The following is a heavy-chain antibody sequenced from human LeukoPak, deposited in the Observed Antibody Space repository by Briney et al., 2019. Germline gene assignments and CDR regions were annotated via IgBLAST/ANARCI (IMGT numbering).Heavy chain of an antibody. J-gene: IGHJ4*02. CDR1: GGSISSYY. Sequence: SETLSLTCTVSGGSISSYYWNWIRQPAGKGLEWIGRIYTSGRTYYNPSLKSRVSMSVDTSKNQFSLKLSSVTAADTAVYYCARLSTVTTSFDYWGQGTLVTVSS. CDR2: IYTSGRT. D-gene: IGHD4-11*01. CDR3: ARLSTVTTSFDY. V-gene: IGHV4-4*07.